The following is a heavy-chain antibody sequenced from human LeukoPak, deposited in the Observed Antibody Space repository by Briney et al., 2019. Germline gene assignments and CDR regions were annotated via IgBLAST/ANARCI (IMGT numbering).Heavy chain of an antibody. CDR1: GLTFNTYT. CDR2: ISGSGDNT. D-gene: IGHD4-11*01. CDR3: AKTVYFDY. Sequence: GGSLRLSCAASGLTFNTYTMTWVRQAPGEGLEWVSAISGSGDNTYYADSVKGRFTISRDNSKNTLYLQMNSLRAEDTAVYYCAKTVYFDYWGQGTLVTVSS. V-gene: IGHV3-23*01. J-gene: IGHJ4*02.